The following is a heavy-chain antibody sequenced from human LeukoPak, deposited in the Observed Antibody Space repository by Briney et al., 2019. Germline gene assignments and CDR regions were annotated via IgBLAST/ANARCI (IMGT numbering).Heavy chain of an antibody. D-gene: IGHD6-13*01. CDR1: GGSISSYY. CDR2: IYTSGST. Sequence: SETLSLTCTVSGGSISSYYWSWIRQPAGKGLEWIGRIYTSGSTNYNPSLKSRVTMSVDTSKNQFSLKLSSVTAADTAVYYCARVGGGAAAGWKFSWFDPWGQGTLVTVSS. CDR3: ARVGGGAAAGWKFSWFDP. V-gene: IGHV4-4*07. J-gene: IGHJ5*02.